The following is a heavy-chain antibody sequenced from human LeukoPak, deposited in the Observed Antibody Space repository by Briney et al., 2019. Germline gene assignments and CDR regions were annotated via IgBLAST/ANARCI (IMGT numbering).Heavy chain of an antibody. CDR3: AGGGYYDTSGSKDGFHV. D-gene: IGHD3-22*01. J-gene: IGHJ3*01. V-gene: IGHV4-61*02. CDR1: GGSISSGGYC. Sequence: SQTLSLTCTVSGGSISSGGYCWTWIRQPAGKGLEWIGRFCISGSTNYNPSLKSRVTISVDTSKNQLSLTVNSVTAADTAVYYCAGGGYYDTSGSKDGFHVWGQGTRVTVSS. CDR2: FCISGST.